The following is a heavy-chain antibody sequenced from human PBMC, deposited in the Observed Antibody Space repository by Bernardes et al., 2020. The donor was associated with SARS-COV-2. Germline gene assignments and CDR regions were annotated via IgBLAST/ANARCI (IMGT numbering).Heavy chain of an antibody. V-gene: IGHV1-2*06. CDR3: AREGPRYVWFY. Sequence: HGGRQAPGQGLEWVGRLNPNSGGTDYAQNFQDRVTLTRDTSISTAYMELTSLTSDDTAVYYCAREGPRYVWFYWGQGTLVTVS. CDR2: LNPNSGGT. D-gene: IGHD2-21*01. J-gene: IGHJ4*02.